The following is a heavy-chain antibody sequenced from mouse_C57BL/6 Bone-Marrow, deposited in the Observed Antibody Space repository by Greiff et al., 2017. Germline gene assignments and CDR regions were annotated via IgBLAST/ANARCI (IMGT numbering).Heavy chain of an antibody. V-gene: IGHV1-50*01. CDR2: IDPSDSYT. CDR3: ARNMGMDGYYDYWYFDV. D-gene: IGHD2-3*01. Sequence: VQLQQPGAELVKPGASVKLSCKASGYTFTSYWMQWVKQRPGQGLEWIGEIDPSDSYTNYNQKFKGKATLTVDTSSGTAYMQLSSLTSEDSAVYYCARNMGMDGYYDYWYFDVWGTGTTVTVSS. CDR1: GYTFTSYW. J-gene: IGHJ1*03.